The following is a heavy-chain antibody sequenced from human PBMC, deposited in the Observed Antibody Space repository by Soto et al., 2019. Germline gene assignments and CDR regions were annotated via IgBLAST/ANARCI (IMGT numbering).Heavy chain of an antibody. Sequence: PSETLSLTCTVSGASISSAAYYWSWIRQRPGEGLEWIGFISYSGYTFQNPSLKSRLLLSVATSKNQFPLELSFVTAADTAVYYCARGPTPSWSSYRFSYFDSWGPGSLVTVSS. J-gene: IGHJ4*01. CDR1: GASISSAAYY. CDR3: ARGPTPSWSSYRFSYFDS. D-gene: IGHD3-16*02. CDR2: ISYSGYT. V-gene: IGHV4-31*03.